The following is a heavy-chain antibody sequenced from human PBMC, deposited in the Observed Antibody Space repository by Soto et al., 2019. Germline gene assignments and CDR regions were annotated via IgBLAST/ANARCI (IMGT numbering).Heavy chain of an antibody. Sequence: QVQLAQSGAEVKKPGSSVKVSCRASGGTFSSYAISWVRQAPGPGLEWMGGIITSFGTANYAQKVQGRVTITADESTSTAYMALSSLGPDYAAVYYSARGRDIVVVVAAPHYYYYGMDVWGQGTTVTVSS. CDR2: IITSFGTA. D-gene: IGHD2-15*01. J-gene: IGHJ6*02. CDR1: GGTFSSYA. CDR3: ARGRDIVVVVAAPHYYYYGMDV. V-gene: IGHV1-69*01.